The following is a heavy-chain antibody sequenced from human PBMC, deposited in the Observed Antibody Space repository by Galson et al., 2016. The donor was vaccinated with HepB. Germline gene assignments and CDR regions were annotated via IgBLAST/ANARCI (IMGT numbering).Heavy chain of an antibody. J-gene: IGHJ4*02. Sequence: SLRLSCAASGFTFDDFAMHWVRQAPGKGLEWVSGISWNSGTIVYADSVKGRFIISRDNAKNSLYLQMNSLRAEDTALYYCAKDIGRWAAVGSSFHYWGQGTLVTVSS. D-gene: IGHD6-13*01. CDR2: ISWNSGTI. CDR3: AKDIGRWAAVGSSFHY. CDR1: GFTFDDFA. V-gene: IGHV3-9*01.